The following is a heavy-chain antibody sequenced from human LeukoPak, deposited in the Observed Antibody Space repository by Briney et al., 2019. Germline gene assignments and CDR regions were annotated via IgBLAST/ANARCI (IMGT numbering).Heavy chain of an antibody. Sequence: GASVKVSCKTSGYTFTSYGISWARQAPGQGLEWMGWISAYNGNTNYAQKLQGRVTMTTDTSTTTAYMELRSLRSDDTAVYYCARVYGDFSDYYYYYMDVWGKGTTVTVSS. CDR2: ISAYNGNT. V-gene: IGHV1-18*01. D-gene: IGHD4-17*01. J-gene: IGHJ6*03. CDR3: ARVYGDFSDYYYYYMDV. CDR1: GYTFTSYG.